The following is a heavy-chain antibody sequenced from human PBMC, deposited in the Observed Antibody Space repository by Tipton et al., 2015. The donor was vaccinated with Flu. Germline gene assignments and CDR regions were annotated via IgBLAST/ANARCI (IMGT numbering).Heavy chain of an antibody. D-gene: IGHD3-10*02. CDR1: GGSISSFY. V-gene: IGHV4-59*08. Sequence: LRLSCTVSGGSISSFYWSWLRQPPGKGLEWIGYFYYGETTKYNPSLKSRVAMSVDTSKNQLSLKLSSVTAADTAMFYCARLSFYDVDLKNFYFDYWGQGALVTVSS. CDR3: ARLSFYDVDLKNFYFDY. CDR2: FYYGETT. J-gene: IGHJ4*02.